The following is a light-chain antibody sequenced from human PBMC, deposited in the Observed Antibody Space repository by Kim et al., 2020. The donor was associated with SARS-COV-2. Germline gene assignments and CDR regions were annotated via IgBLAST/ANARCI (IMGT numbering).Light chain of an antibody. J-gene: IGKJ4*01. V-gene: IGKV1-33*01. CDR1: QDISNY. CDR2: DAS. Sequence: DIQMTQSPSSLSASVGDRVTITCQASQDISNYLNWYQQKPGKAPKLLIYDASNLETGVPSRFSGSGSRTDFTFTISSLQPEDIATYYCQQYGNLPPTFDGGTKVDIK. CDR3: QQYGNLPPT.